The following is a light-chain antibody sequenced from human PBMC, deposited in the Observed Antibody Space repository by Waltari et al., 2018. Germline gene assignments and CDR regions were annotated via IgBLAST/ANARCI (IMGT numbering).Light chain of an antibody. Sequence: QSALTQPPSVSGSPGQSITIPCTGTSSDVGGYDYVSWYQQHPGNAPKLIIFDVTNRPSVVSDCFSGSTSGNTASLTISRLQDEDEAYYYCCSYTPNHWVFGGGTRLTVL. CDR3: CSYTPNHWV. J-gene: IGLJ3*02. CDR1: SSDVGGYDY. V-gene: IGLV2-14*03. CDR2: DVT.